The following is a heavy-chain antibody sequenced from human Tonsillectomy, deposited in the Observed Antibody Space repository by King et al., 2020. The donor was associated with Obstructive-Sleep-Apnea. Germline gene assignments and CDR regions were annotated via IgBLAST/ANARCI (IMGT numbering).Heavy chain of an antibody. Sequence: EVQLVESGGGLVKRGGSLRRSCAASVFTFSSYSINWVRQSLGKGLEWFSSISSSSSYIYYSDSVKGRFTISRDNAKNALYLQMNSLRAEDTAVYYCARDFISDYWGQGTLVTVSS. CDR2: ISSSSSYI. CDR3: ARDFISDY. J-gene: IGHJ4*02. V-gene: IGHV3-21*01. D-gene: IGHD3-10*01. CDR1: VFTFSSYS.